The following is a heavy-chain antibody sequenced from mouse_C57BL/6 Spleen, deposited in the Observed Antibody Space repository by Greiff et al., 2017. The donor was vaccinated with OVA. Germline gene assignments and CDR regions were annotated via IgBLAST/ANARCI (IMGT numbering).Heavy chain of an antibody. CDR3: ARWVYDYSQGYFDY. V-gene: IGHV1-61*01. J-gene: IGHJ2*01. CDR2: IYPSDSET. CDR1: GYTFTSYW. Sequence: QVQLQQPGAELVRPGSSVKLSCKASGYTFTSYWMDWVKQRPGQGLEWIGNIYPSDSETHYNQKFKDKATLTVEKSSSTAYMQLSSLTSEDSAVYYCARWVYDYSQGYFDYWGQGTTLTVSS. D-gene: IGHD2-4*01.